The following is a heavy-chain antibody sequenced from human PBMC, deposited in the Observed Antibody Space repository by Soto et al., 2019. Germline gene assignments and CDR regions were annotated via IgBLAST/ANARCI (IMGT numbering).Heavy chain of an antibody. CDR2: ISSSSSYI. Sequence: GGSLRLSCAASGFSFSSYSMNWVRQAPGKGLEWVSSISSSSSYIYYADSMKGRFTISRDNAKNSLYLQMNSLRAEDTAVYYCAKGYCSGGSCQYYYYYYMDVWGMGTTVTVSS. J-gene: IGHJ6*03. D-gene: IGHD2-15*01. CDR1: GFSFSSYS. V-gene: IGHV3-21*01. CDR3: AKGYCSGGSCQYYYYYYMDV.